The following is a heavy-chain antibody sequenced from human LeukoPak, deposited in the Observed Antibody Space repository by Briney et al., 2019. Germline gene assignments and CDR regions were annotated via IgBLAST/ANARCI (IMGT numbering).Heavy chain of an antibody. CDR1: GNTFTSYA. CDR2: INTNTGNP. J-gene: IGHJ6*02. V-gene: IGHV7-4-1*02. CDR3: ARAPRAISPYYYGMDV. Sequence: ASVKVSCKASGNTFTSYAMNWVRQAPGQGLEWMGWINTNTGNPTYAQGFTGRFVFSLDTSVSTAYLQISSLKAEDTAVYYCARAPRAISPYYYGMDVWGQGTTVIVSS. D-gene: IGHD2-2*01.